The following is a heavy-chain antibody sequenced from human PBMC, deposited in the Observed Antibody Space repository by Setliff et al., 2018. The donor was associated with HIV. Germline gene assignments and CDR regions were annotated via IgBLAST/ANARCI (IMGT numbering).Heavy chain of an antibody. CDR3: ARRRGQKATGWYCFDF. Sequence: SETLSLTCSVSGGPITSNTYFWDWIRQAPGKGLEWIGSIYHSGNTYYNPSLKSRVSISVDTSKRQFSLKLTSVTAGDSALYYCARRRGQKATGWYCFDFWGQGALVTVSS. J-gene: IGHJ4*02. D-gene: IGHD6-19*01. V-gene: IGHV4-39*01. CDR2: IYHSGNT. CDR1: GGPITSNTYF.